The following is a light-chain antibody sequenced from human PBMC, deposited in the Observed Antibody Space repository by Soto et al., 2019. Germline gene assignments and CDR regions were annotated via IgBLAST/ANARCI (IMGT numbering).Light chain of an antibody. CDR2: GAS. J-gene: IGKJ1*01. Sequence: EIVLTQSPGTLSLSPGQRATLSCRASQSVSSSYLAWYQQKHGQAPRLLIYGASSRATGIPDRFSGSGSGTDFTLTISRLEPEDFAVYYCQQYGSSPTWTFGQGTKVDIK. V-gene: IGKV3-20*01. CDR1: QSVSSSY. CDR3: QQYGSSPTWT.